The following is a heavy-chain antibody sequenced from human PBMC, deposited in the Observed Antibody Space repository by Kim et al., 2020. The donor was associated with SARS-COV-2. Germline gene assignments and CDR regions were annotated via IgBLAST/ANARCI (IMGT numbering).Heavy chain of an antibody. CDR3: AKDGGGYDISGYLD. V-gene: IGHV3-30*18. CDR2: ISYDGSNK. J-gene: IGHJ4*02. CDR1: GFTFSSYG. D-gene: IGHD3-22*01. Sequence: GGSLRLSCAASGFTFSSYGMHWVRQAPGKGLEWVAVISYDGSNKYYADSVKGRFTISRDNSKNTLYLQMNSLRAEDTAVYYCAKDGGGYDISGYLDWGQGTLVTVSS.